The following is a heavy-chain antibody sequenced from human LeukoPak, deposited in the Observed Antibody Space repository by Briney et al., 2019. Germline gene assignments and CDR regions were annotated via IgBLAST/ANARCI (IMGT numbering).Heavy chain of an antibody. CDR1: GFTFRSHA. J-gene: IGHJ4*02. D-gene: IGHD2-21*01. V-gene: IGHV3-23*01. CDR3: AKDFRIGYSAHFDY. CDR2: IYENGGTT. Sequence: PGGSLRLSCAASGFTFRSHAMSWVRQAPEKGLELVSGIYENGGTTYYADSVKGRFSISRDNSKNTLYLQMDSLRGEDTAVYYCAKDFRIGYSAHFDYWGQGALVTVSS.